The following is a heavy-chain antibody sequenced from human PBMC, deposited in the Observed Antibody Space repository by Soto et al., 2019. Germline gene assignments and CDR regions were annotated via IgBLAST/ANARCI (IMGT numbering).Heavy chain of an antibody. CDR2: IFYKTT. D-gene: IGHD6-13*01. CDR1: GASITGFL. CDR3: ARSNTPDSSPDY. J-gene: IGHJ4*02. V-gene: IGHV4-59*08. Sequence: QVQLQVSGPGLVKPSETLSLTCSVSGASITGFLWSWMRQSPGKGLEWIGSIFYKTTNTNPSLESRVIISVDTSTSQVSLRLASVTAGDTAFYFCARSNTPDSSPDYWGQGSLVTVSS.